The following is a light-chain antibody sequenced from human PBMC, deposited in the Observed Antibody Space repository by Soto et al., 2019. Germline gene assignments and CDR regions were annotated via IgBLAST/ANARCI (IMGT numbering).Light chain of an antibody. J-gene: IGKJ5*01. CDR2: DAS. CDR3: QQYKSWPPIT. V-gene: IGKV3-15*01. CDR1: QSVSSY. Sequence: ELVLTQSPATLSLSPGERASISGRASQSVSSYLAWYQQKPCQAPRLLIYDASTRATGIPDRFSGGGSGTEFTLTISSLQSEDFVVYYCQQYKSWPPITFGQGIRLEIK.